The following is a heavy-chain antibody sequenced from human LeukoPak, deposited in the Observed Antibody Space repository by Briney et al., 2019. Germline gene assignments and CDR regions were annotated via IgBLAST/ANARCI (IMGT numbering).Heavy chain of an antibody. V-gene: IGHV1-2*02. CDR1: GYTLTAYY. D-gene: IGHD1-14*01. Sequence: GASVKVSSKASGYTLTAYYLHWVRQAPGQRPEWMGWINPNSGGSNHAQKFQGRVTMTRDTSINTAYMELSRLTSDDTAVYSCARVRRITRSPGDYYYYMDVWGKGTTVTVSS. J-gene: IGHJ6*03. CDR3: ARVRRITRSPGDYYYYMDV. CDR2: INPNSGGS.